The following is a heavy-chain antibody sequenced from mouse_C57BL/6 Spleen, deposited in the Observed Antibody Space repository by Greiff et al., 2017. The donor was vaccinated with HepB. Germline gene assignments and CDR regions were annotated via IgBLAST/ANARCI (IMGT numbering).Heavy chain of an antibody. CDR3: ARDNYGSRGAMDY. J-gene: IGHJ4*01. D-gene: IGHD1-1*01. V-gene: IGHV2-6*03. CDR2: IWSDGST. Sequence: VKLVESGPGLVAPSQSLSITCTVSGFSLTSYGVHWVRQPPGKGLEWLVVIWSDGSTTYNSALKSRLSISKDNSKSQVFLKMNSLQTDDTAMYYCARDNYGSRGAMDYWGQGTSVTVSS. CDR1: GFSLTSYG.